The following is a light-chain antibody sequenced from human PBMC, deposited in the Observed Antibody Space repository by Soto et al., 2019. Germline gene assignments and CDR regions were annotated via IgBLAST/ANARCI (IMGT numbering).Light chain of an antibody. CDR1: ALPKQY. J-gene: IGLJ3*02. CDR2: KDS. CDR3: QSADSSGTWV. V-gene: IGLV3-25*02. Sequence: SYELTQPPSVSVSPGQTARITCSGDALPKQYAYWYQQKPGQAPVPVIYKDSERPSGIPERFSGSSSGTTVTLTISGVQAEDEADYYCQSADSSGTWVFGGGTKLTVL.